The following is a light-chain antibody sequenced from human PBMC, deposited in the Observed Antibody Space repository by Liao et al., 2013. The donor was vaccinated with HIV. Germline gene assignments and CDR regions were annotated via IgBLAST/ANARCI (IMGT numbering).Light chain of an antibody. V-gene: IGLV3-1*01. J-gene: IGLJ1*01. CDR1: TLGDKY. CDR3: QVWDTNNDHPYV. CDR2: EDT. Sequence: YDLTQPPSMSVSPGQTASITCSGDTLGDKYASWYQQRPGQSPVLVIYEDTKRPSGIPERFSGSNSGNTATLTISETQPMDEADYFCQVWDTNNDHPYVFGSGTKVTVL.